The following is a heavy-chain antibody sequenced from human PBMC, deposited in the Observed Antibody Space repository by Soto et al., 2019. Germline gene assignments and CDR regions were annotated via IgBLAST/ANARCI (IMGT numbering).Heavy chain of an antibody. CDR1: GFTFSGYG. V-gene: IGHV3-30*18. CDR3: AKDRKTIFGVVPFSGGMDV. Sequence: PGGSLRLSCVASGFTFSGYGMHWVRQAPGKGLEWVAVISYEGSNKYYADSVKGRFTISRDNSINTVYLEMNSLRAEDTAVYYCAKDRKTIFGVVPFSGGMDVWGQGTTVTVSS. D-gene: IGHD3-3*01. CDR2: ISYEGSNK. J-gene: IGHJ6*02.